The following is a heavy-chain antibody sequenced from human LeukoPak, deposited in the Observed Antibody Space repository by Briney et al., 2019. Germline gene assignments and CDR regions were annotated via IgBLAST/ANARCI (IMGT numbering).Heavy chain of an antibody. V-gene: IGHV3-66*01. CDR1: GFTFSSYA. CDR3: ARDAETSLAN. J-gene: IGHJ4*02. D-gene: IGHD5-24*01. Sequence: GGSLRLSCAASGFTFSSYAMNWVSQAPGKGLEWVTVIYLDGRADYADSVKGRFTISSDNSKNTVYLQMNSLKDEDTAVYYCARDAETSLANWGQGTLVTVSP. CDR2: IYLDGRA.